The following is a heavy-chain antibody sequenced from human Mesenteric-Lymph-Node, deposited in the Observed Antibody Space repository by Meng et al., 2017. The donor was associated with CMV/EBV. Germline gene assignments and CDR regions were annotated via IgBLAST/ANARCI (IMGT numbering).Heavy chain of an antibody. Sequence: GESLKISCAASGFTFSGYWMSWMRQAPGKGLEWVANIKQDGSEKYYVGSVEGRFTISRDNAKNSLYLQMNSLRAEDTAVYYCASAVYYYYGMDVWGQGTTVTVSS. V-gene: IGHV3-7*01. J-gene: IGHJ6*02. CDR2: IKQDGSEK. CDR1: GFTFSGYW. CDR3: ASAVYYYYGMDV.